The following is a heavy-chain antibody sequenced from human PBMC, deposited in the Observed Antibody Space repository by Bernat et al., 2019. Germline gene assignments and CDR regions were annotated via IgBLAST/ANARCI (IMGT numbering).Heavy chain of an antibody. J-gene: IGHJ4*02. CDR1: GFALSTNGEG. CDR2: IYWDDDK. D-gene: IGHD6-13*01. CDR3: AHRWIGYRSNWNGGVLDY. Sequence: QITLKESGPTLLKPTQTLTLTCNLSGFALSTNGEGVGWIRQPPGKALEWLAFIYWDDDKRYSPSLRSRLTITKDTSKNQVALTVTNLDPVDTATYYCAHRWIGYRSNWNGGVLDYWGQGSLVTVSS. V-gene: IGHV2-5*02.